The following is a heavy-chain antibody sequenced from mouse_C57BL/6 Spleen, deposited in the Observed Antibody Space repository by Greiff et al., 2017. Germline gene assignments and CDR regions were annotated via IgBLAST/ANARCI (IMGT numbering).Heavy chain of an antibody. CDR3: AREVGSSYPWFAY. Sequence: EVKVVESGPELVKPGASVKISCKASGYSFTDYNMNWVKQSNGKSLEWIGVINPNYGTTSYNQKFKGKATLTVDQSSSTAYMQLNSLTSEDSAVYYCAREVGSSYPWFAYWGQGTLVTVSA. V-gene: IGHV1-39*01. J-gene: IGHJ3*01. CDR1: GYSFTDYN. D-gene: IGHD1-1*01. CDR2: INPNYGTT.